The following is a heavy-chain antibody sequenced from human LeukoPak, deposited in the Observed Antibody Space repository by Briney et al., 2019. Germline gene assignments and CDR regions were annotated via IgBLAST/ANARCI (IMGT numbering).Heavy chain of an antibody. V-gene: IGHV4-59*08. D-gene: IGHD6-13*01. J-gene: IGHJ5*02. CDR1: GGSISSYY. CDR3: ATGYSSSARFDP. Sequence: SETLSPTCTVSGGSISSYYWSWIRQPPGKGLEWIGYIYYSGSTNYNPSLKSRVTISVDTSKNQFSLKLSSVTAADTAVYYCATGYSSSARFDPWGQGTLVTVSS. CDR2: IYYSGST.